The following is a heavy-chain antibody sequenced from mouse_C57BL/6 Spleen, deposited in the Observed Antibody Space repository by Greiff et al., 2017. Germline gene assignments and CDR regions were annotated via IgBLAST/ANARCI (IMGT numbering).Heavy chain of an antibody. CDR3: ERSRGYYFGD. J-gene: IGHJ2*01. V-gene: IGHV14-3*01. CDR2: IYPANGNT. CDR1: GFNIKNSY. Sequence: VQLQQSVAELVRPGASVKLSCTASGFNIKNSYMHWVKQRPEHGLEWIGRIYPANGNTKYAPKFQGKATLTADTSSNTAYLQTSSLTSEDTAVYYCERSRGYYFGDWGKGPTLTVSS.